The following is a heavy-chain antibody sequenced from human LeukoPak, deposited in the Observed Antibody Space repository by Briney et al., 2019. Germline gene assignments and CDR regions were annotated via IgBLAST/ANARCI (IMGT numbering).Heavy chain of an antibody. CDR2: INHSGST. V-gene: IGHV4-34*01. J-gene: IGHJ5*02. CDR3: ARGSIAAAGNTWFDP. CDR1: GGSFSVYF. D-gene: IGHD6-13*01. Sequence: PSETLSLTCAVYGGSFSVYFRSWIRQPPGKGLEWIGEINHSGSTNYNPSLKSRVSISVDTSKNQFSLKLSSVTAADTAVYSCARGSIAAAGNTWFDPWGQGTLVTVSS.